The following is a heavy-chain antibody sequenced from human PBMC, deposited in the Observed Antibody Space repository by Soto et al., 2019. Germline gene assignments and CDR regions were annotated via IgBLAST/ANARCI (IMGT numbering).Heavy chain of an antibody. CDR1: GGSFNSADYY. J-gene: IGHJ6*02. V-gene: IGHV4-30-4*01. Sequence: SETLSLTCTVSGGSFNSADYYWSWVRQPPGKGLEWIGYIYYSGSTYLNPSLKSRGTISKDTSRNQFSLGLSSVTAADTAVYYCARAIVVTIGGMDVWGQGTTVTVSS. CDR2: IYYSGST. D-gene: IGHD5-12*01. CDR3: ARAIVVTIGGMDV.